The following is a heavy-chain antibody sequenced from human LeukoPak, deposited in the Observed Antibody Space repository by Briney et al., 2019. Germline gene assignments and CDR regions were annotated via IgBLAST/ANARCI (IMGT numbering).Heavy chain of an antibody. CDR2: ISGSGGST. J-gene: IGHJ6*02. CDR1: GFTFSSYA. CDR3: AKALRPNYYYYGMDV. V-gene: IGHV3-23*01. Sequence: GGSLRLSCAASGFTFSSYAMSWVRQAPGKGLEWVSAISGSGGSTYYADSVKGQFTISRDNSKNTLYLQMNSLRAEDTAVYYCAKALRPNYYYYGMDVWGQGTTVTVSS.